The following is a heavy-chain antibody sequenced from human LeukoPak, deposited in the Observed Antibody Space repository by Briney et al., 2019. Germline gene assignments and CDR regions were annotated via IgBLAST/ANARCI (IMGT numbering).Heavy chain of an antibody. CDR1: GGSISSYY. Sequence: SETQSLTCTVSGGSISSYYWSWVRQPPGKGLEWIGYIYYSGSTNYNPSLKSRVTISVDTSKNQFSLKLSSVTAADTAVYYCARVSPNTVTTLQYFDYWGQGTLVTVSS. V-gene: IGHV4-59*01. CDR2: IYYSGST. CDR3: ARVSPNTVTTLQYFDY. D-gene: IGHD4-17*01. J-gene: IGHJ4*02.